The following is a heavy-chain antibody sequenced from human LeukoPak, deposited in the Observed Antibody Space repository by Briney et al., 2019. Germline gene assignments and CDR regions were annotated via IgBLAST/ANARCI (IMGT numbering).Heavy chain of an antibody. CDR2: IYYSGST. Sequence: SETLSLTCTVSGGSISSSSYYWGWIRQPPGKGLEWIGSIYYSGSTYYNPSLKSRVTISVDTSKNQFSLKLSSVTAADTAVYYCARLTLYCGGDCYTPPWGQGTLVTVSS. CDR3: ARLTLYCGGDCYTPP. J-gene: IGHJ5*02. V-gene: IGHV4-39*07. D-gene: IGHD2-21*02. CDR1: GGSISSSSYY.